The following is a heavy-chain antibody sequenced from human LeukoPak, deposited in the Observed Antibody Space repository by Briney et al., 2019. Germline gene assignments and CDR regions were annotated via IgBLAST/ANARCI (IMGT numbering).Heavy chain of an antibody. D-gene: IGHD2-2*02. CDR3: ARVSLYCSSTSCYTYNWFDP. Sequence: ASVKVSCKASGGTFSSYAISWVRQAPGQGLEWMGGIIPIFGTANYAQKFQARVTITADESTSTAYMELSSLRSEDTAVYYCARVSLYCSSTSCYTYNWFDPWGQGTLVTVSS. CDR2: IIPIFGTA. CDR1: GGTFSSYA. J-gene: IGHJ5*02. V-gene: IGHV1-69*01.